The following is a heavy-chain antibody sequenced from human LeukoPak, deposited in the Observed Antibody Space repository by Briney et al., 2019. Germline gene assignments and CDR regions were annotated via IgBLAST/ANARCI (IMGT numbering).Heavy chain of an antibody. CDR2: IHYTGIT. J-gene: IGHJ2*01. CDR1: GGSINNYY. V-gene: IGHV4-59*08. CDR3: ARHITGSGSAFDL. D-gene: IGHD3-10*01. Sequence: PSETLSLTCTVSGGSINNYYWGWIRQAPGKGLEWIAYIHYTGITNYNPSLKNRVTVSVDTSKNQFSLNLSSVTAADTAMYYCARHITGSGSAFDLWGRGTLVTVSS.